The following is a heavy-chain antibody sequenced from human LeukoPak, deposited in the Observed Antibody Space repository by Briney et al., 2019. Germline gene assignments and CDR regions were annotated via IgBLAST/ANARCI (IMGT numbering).Heavy chain of an antibody. CDR2: ISSSSSYI. D-gene: IGHD4-11*01. J-gene: IGHJ4*02. CDR3: ARAPRGYSNYVDY. V-gene: IGHV3-21*01. CDR1: GFTFSSYS. Sequence: PGGSLRLSCAASGFTFSSYSMNWVRQAPGKGLEWVSSISSSSSYIYYADSVKGRFTISKDNAKNSLYLQMNSLRAEDTAVYYCARAPRGYSNYVDYWGQGTLVTVSS.